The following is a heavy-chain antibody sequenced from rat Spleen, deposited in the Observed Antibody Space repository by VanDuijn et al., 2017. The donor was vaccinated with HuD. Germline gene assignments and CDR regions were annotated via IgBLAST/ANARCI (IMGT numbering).Heavy chain of an antibody. CDR3: AKTHTFDY. Sequence: EVQLVESGGGLVQPGRSLKLSCAASGFTYSNYVMAWVRQAPTKGLEWVASISTGGGNTYYRDSVKGRFTISRDNAKNTLYMKMDSLRSEDTATYYCAKTHTFDYWGQGVMVTVSS. V-gene: IGHV5S13*01. CDR2: ISTGGGNT. CDR1: GFTYSNYV. D-gene: IGHD3-4*01. J-gene: IGHJ2*01.